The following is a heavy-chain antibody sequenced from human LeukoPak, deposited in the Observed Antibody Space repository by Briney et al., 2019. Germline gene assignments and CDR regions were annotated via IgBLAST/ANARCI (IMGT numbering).Heavy chain of an antibody. CDR3: ARRRDFWSGSLYYYYYYYMDV. V-gene: IGHV3-20*04. D-gene: IGHD3-3*01. Sequence: PGGSLRLSCAASGFTFDDYGMSWVRQAPGKGLEWVSGINWNGGSTGYADSVKGRFTISRDNAKNSLYLQMNSLRAEDTALYYCARRRDFWSGSLYYYYYYYMDVWGKGTTVTVSS. CDR2: INWNGGST. J-gene: IGHJ6*03. CDR1: GFTFDDYG.